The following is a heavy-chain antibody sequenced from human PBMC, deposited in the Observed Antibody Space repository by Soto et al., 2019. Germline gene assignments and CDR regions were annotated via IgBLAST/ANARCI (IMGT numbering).Heavy chain of an antibody. V-gene: IGHV1-2*04. Sequence: ASVKVSCKASGYTFTGYYMHWVRQAPGQGLEWIGWINPNSGGTNYAQKFQGWVTMTRDTSISTAYMELSRLRSDDTAVYYCARVAGIGNDSPKYYFDYWGQGTLVTVSS. CDR1: GYTFTGYY. D-gene: IGHD3-22*01. CDR3: ARVAGIGNDSPKYYFDY. CDR2: INPNSGGT. J-gene: IGHJ4*02.